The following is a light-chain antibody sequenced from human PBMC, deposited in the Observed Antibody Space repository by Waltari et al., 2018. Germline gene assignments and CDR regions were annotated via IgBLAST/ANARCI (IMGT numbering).Light chain of an antibody. CDR2: DVS. Sequence: QAALTQPASVSGSPGQATTISCTGTSSDVGGSNYVSWYQQHPGKAPKLMIYDVSNRPSGVSNRFSGSKSGNTASLTISGLQAEDEADYYCSSYTSSSTRVFGTGTKVTVL. CDR3: SSYTSSSTRV. CDR1: SSDVGGSNY. V-gene: IGLV2-14*01. J-gene: IGLJ1*01.